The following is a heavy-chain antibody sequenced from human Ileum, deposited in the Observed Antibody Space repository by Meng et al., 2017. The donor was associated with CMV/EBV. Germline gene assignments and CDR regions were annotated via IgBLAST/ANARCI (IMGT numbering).Heavy chain of an antibody. CDR2: IIPVFGTT. Sequence: SVKVSCKASGGTFSNFAITWVRQAPGQGLELMGGIIPVFGTTNYAQKFQGRVTITTDESTGIAYMDLSSLTSEDTAVYYCARTHCGGDCYCYYFDFWGQGTLVTVSS. J-gene: IGHJ4*02. D-gene: IGHD2-21*01. CDR1: GGTFSNFA. V-gene: IGHV1-69*05. CDR3: ARTHCGGDCYCYYFDF.